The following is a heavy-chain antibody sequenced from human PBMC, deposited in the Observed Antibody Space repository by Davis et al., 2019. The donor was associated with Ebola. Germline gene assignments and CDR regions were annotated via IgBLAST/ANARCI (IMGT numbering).Heavy chain of an antibody. CDR1: GYTFTTYG. J-gene: IGHJ4*02. V-gene: IGHV1-18*01. CDR2: ISAYNGHT. CDR3: ARVTQVGYGDYYFDY. D-gene: IGHD4-17*01. Sequence: ASVKVSCKASGYTFTTYGISWVRQAPGQGLEWMGWISAYNGHTNYGQRLQGRVTITIDTSTSTAFMELRSLRSDDTALYYCARVTQVGYGDYYFDYWGQGTLVTVS.